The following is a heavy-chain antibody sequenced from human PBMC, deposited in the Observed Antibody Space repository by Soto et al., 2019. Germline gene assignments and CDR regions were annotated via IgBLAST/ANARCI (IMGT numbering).Heavy chain of an antibody. CDR1: GFTFSSHG. V-gene: IGHV3-23*01. Sequence: EAQLLESGGDWAQPGVSLRLSCAASGFTFSSHGMSWVRQAPGKGLEWIAGLSRGGGTTYYADSVKGRFTISRDNSKNTLDLIMNSLKVEDTALYYCAKDGQYRTDGFDVWGQGTMVTVSS. J-gene: IGHJ3*01. CDR2: LSRGGGTT. D-gene: IGHD6-6*01. CDR3: AKDGQYRTDGFDV.